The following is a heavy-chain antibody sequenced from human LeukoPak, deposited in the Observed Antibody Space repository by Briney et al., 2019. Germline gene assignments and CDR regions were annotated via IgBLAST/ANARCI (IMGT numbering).Heavy chain of an antibody. CDR2: TRNKANSYIT. CDR3: ARESVVVTAYTYYFDY. Sequence: GGSLRLSCAASGFTFSDHYMDWVRQAPGKGLEWVGRTRNKANSYITEYAASVEGRFTISRDNSKNSLYLQMNSLRAEDTAVYYCARESVVVTAYTYYFDYWGQGTLVTVSS. J-gene: IGHJ4*02. D-gene: IGHD2-15*01. CDR1: GFTFSDHY. V-gene: IGHV3-72*01.